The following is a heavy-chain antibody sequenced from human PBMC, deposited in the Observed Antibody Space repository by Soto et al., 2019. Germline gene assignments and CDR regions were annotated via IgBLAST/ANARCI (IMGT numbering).Heavy chain of an antibody. D-gene: IGHD6-13*01. CDR3: ARVGQSWGAFDI. Sequence: SETLSLTCTVSGGSISSGDYYWSWIRQPPGKGLEWIGYIYYSGSTYYNPSLKSRVTISVDTSKNQFSLKLSSVTAADTAVYYCARVGQSWGAFDIWGQGTMVTVSS. V-gene: IGHV4-30-4*01. J-gene: IGHJ3*02. CDR1: GGSISSGDYY. CDR2: IYYSGST.